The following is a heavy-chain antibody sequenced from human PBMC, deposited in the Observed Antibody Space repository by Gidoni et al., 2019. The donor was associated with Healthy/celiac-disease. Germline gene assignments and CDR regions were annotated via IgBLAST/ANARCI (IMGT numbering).Heavy chain of an antibody. CDR3: ARDRDSSSHYFDY. J-gene: IGHJ4*02. Sequence: QLQLQESGPGLVKPSETLSLTCTVSGGSISSRSYYWGWIRQPPGKGLEWIGSIYYSGSTYYNPSLKSRVTISVDTSKNQFSLKLSSVTAADTAVYYCARDRDSSSHYFDYWGQGTLVTVSS. V-gene: IGHV4-39*02. CDR2: IYYSGST. CDR1: GGSISSRSYY. D-gene: IGHD6-6*01.